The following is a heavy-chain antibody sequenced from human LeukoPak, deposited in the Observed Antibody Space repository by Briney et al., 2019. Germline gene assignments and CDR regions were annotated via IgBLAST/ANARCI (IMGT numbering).Heavy chain of an antibody. J-gene: IGHJ3*02. D-gene: IGHD1-1*01. CDR3: ARAGVAGYDAFDI. V-gene: IGHV4-31*03. Sequence: PPQTLSLTCTVSGGSISSGDYYWSWIRQPPGKGLEWIGYIYYSGSTYYNPSLKSRVTISVDTSKNQFSLKLSSVTAADTAVYYCARAGVAGYDAFDIWGQGTMVTVSS. CDR1: GGSISSGDYY. CDR2: IYYSGST.